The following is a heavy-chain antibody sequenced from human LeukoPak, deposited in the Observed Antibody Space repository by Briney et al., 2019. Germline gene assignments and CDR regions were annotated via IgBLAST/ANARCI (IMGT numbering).Heavy chain of an antibody. J-gene: IGHJ4*02. V-gene: IGHV1-18*01. CDR2: ISAYNGNT. CDR3: ARDGGRRSHGY. D-gene: IGHD2-15*01. CDR1: GYTFTIYG. Sequence: ASVTVSFKSSGYTFTIYGISWVRQAPGQGLEWMGWISAYNGNTNYAQKLQGRVTMTTDTSTSTAYMELRSLRSDDTAVYYCARDGGRRSHGYWGQGTLVTVSS.